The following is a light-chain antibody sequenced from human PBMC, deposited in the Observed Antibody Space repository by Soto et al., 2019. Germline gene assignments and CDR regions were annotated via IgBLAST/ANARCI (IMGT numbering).Light chain of an antibody. V-gene: IGKV4-1*01. CDR2: WAS. Sequence: DIVMTQSPDSLAVSLGERATINCKSSQSVLYSSNNKNYLAWYQQKPGQPPKLLIYWASTRESGVPDRFSGSVSGTDFCLTISRLQAEDVAVYYYQPYYSTFTFGPGTKVDIK. J-gene: IGKJ3*01. CDR3: QPYYSTFT. CDR1: QSVLYSSNNKNY.